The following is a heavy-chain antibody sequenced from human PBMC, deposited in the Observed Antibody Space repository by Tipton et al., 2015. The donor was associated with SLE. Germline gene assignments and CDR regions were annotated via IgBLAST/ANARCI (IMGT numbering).Heavy chain of an antibody. J-gene: IGHJ3*02. V-gene: IGHV1-2*02. CDR1: GYTFTGYY. CDR3: ARDTEYYYDSKYTFHI. D-gene: IGHD3-22*01. Sequence: QLVQSGPEAKKPGASVKVSCKASGYTFTGYYMHWVRQAPGQGLEWMGWINPNSGGTNYAQKFQGRVTMTRDTSISTAYMELSRLRSDDTAVYYCARDTEYYYDSKYTFHIWGQGTMVTVSS. CDR2: INPNSGGT.